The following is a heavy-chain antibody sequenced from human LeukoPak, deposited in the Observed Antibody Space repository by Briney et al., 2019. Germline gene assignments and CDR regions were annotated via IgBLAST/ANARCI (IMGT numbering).Heavy chain of an antibody. CDR2: FGGSGTST. D-gene: IGHD2-15*01. CDR1: GFTFSSYD. V-gene: IGHV3-23*01. CDR3: AKGSSCDY. J-gene: IGHJ4*02. Sequence: PSGGSLRLSCAASGFTFSSYDMTWVRQAPGKGLEWASTFGGSGTSTYYADSVKGRFTISRDNSKNTLYLQMNGLRAEDTAVYYCAKGSSCDYWGQGTLVIVSS.